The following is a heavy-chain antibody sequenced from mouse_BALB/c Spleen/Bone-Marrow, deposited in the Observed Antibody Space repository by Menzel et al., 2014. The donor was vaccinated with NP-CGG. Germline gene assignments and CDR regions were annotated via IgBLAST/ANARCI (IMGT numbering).Heavy chain of an antibody. CDR1: GFSLNSFG. D-gene: IGHD1-3*01. CDR3: AREGTSDYALDD. V-gene: IGHV2-9*02. CDR2: IWPGGST. J-gene: IGHJ4*01. Sequence: QVQLQQSGPGLVAPSQSLSITCTVSGFSLNSFGVHWVRQPPGKGLEWLGVIWPGGSTNYNSALMSRLSISKDNSKSQVFLKMNSLETDDTARYYCAREGTSDYALDDWGQGTSVTVSS.